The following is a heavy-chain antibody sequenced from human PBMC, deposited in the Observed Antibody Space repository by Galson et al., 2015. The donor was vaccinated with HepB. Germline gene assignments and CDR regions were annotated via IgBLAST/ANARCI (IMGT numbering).Heavy chain of an antibody. CDR1: GYTFSSYG. CDR2: ISAYNGNT. D-gene: IGHD2-15*01. CDR3: AREVGGSYCSDGSCYLSWFDP. J-gene: IGHJ5*02. Sequence: SVKVSCKASGYTFSSYGISWVRQAPGQGLEWMGWISAYNGNTNYTQKLQGRVTMTTDTSTSTAYMELRSLRSDDTAVYYCAREVGGSYCSDGSCYLSWFDPWGQGTLVTASS. V-gene: IGHV1-18*01.